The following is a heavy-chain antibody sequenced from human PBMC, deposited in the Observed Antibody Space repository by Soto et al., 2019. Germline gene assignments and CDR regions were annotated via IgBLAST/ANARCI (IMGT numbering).Heavy chain of an antibody. Sequence: PSETLSLTCTVFGGSFSSSSHYWGWIRQPPGKGLEWIGSIYYSGSTYYNPSLKSRVTISVDTSKNQFSLKLSSVTAADTAVYYCARHDHYGMDVWGQGTTVTVSS. CDR3: ARHDHYGMDV. J-gene: IGHJ6*02. V-gene: IGHV4-39*01. CDR1: GGSFSSSSHY. CDR2: IYYSGST.